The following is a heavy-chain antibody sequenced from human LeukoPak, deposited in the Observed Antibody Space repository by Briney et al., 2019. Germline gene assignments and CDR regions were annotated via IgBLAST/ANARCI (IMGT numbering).Heavy chain of an antibody. J-gene: IGHJ4*02. D-gene: IGHD3-9*01. Sequence: GGSLRLSCAASGFTFSIYAMSWVRQAPGKGLEWVSAISGSGGTAYYADSVKGRFTISRDNSKNTLSLQMNSLRAEDTAVYYCAKESGILTGYSPPNWGQGTLVTVSS. CDR2: ISGSGGTA. CDR1: GFTFSIYA. CDR3: AKESGILTGYSPPN. V-gene: IGHV3-23*01.